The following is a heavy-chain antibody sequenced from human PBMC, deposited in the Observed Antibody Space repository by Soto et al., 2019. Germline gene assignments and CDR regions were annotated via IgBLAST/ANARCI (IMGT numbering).Heavy chain of an antibody. CDR3: ARLSSGWYGAFDY. Sequence: GSLRLSCAASGFTFSSYWMSWVRQAPGKGLEWVANIKQDGSEKYYVDSVKGRFTISRDNAKNSLYLQMNSLRAEDTAVYYCARLSSGWYGAFDYWGQGTLVTVSS. CDR1: GFTFSSYW. CDR2: IKQDGSEK. D-gene: IGHD6-19*01. V-gene: IGHV3-7*03. J-gene: IGHJ4*02.